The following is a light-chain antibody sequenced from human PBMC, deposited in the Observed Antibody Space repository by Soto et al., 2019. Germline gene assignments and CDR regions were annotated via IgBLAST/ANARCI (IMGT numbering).Light chain of an antibody. CDR3: CSYTSSTTL. CDR2: DVS. V-gene: IGLV2-14*01. CDR1: SSDVDGYNS. J-gene: IGLJ1*01. Sequence: QSVLTQPASVSGSPGQSITISCTGTSSDVDGYNSVSWYQQRPGKAPKLMIYDVSNRPSGVSNRFSGSKSGNTASLTISGLQDEDEADYYCCSYTSSTTLFVTGTKVTVL.